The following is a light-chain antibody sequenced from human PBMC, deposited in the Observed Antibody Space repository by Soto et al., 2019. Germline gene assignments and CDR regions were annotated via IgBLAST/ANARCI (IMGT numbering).Light chain of an antibody. Sequence: EIVLTQSPGTLSLSPGERATLFCRASQSLSSTYLAWYQQRPGQAPRLLIFGASNRATGIPDRFRGSGSGTDFTLTISRLEPGDFAVYCCQRYGSSSLSFGGGTSVEI. CDR3: QRYGSSSLS. CDR2: GAS. CDR1: QSLSSTY. J-gene: IGKJ4*01. V-gene: IGKV3-20*01.